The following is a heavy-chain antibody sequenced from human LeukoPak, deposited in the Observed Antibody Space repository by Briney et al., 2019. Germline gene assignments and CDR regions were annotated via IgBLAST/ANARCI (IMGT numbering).Heavy chain of an antibody. D-gene: IGHD4-11*01. CDR2: IYYSGST. Sequence: SETLSLTCTVSGGSISSGGYYWSWIRQHPGKGLEWIGYIYYSGSTYYNPSLKSRVTISVDTSKNQFSLRLSSVTAADTAVYYCAAMTTVTLFDYWGQGTLVTVSS. J-gene: IGHJ4*02. CDR3: AAMTTVTLFDY. CDR1: GGSISSGGYY. V-gene: IGHV4-31*03.